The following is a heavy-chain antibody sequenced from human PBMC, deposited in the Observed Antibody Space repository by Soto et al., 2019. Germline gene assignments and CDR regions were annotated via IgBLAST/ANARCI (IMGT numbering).Heavy chain of an antibody. V-gene: IGHV3-33*01. D-gene: IGHD6-13*01. J-gene: IGHJ6*02. Sequence: PGGSLRLSCAASGFTFSSYGMHWVRQARGKGLEWVAVIWYDGSNKYYADSVKGRFTISRDNSKNTLYLQMNSLRAEDTAVYYCARDLDSSPTNSGGMDVWGQGTTVTVSS. CDR2: IWYDGSNK. CDR3: ARDLDSSPTNSGGMDV. CDR1: GFTFSSYG.